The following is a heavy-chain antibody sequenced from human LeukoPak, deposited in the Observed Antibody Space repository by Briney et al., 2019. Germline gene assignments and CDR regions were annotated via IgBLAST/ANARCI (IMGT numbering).Heavy chain of an antibody. J-gene: IGHJ4*02. CDR2: ISYDGSNK. Sequence: PGGSLRLSCAASGFTSSSYGMHWVRQAPGKGLEWVAVISYDGSNKYYADSVKGRFTISRDNSKNTVYLQMNSLRAEDTAVYYCAKGSGSYLFDYWGQGTLVTVSS. CDR1: GFTSSSYG. CDR3: AKGSGSYLFDY. V-gene: IGHV3-30*18. D-gene: IGHD3-10*01.